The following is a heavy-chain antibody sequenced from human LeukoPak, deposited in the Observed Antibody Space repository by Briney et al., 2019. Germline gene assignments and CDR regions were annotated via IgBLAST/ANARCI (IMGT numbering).Heavy chain of an antibody. CDR3: ARVGSSGWYFYDSSGDYFDY. CDR2: ISYDGSNK. J-gene: IGHJ4*02. V-gene: IGHV3-30-3*01. D-gene: IGHD6-19*01. CDR1: GFTFSSYG. Sequence: GGSLRLSCAASGFTFSSYGMHWVRQAPGKGLEWVAVISYDGSNKYYGDSVKGRFTISRDNSKNTLYLQMNSLRAEDTAVYYRARVGSSGWYFYDSSGDYFDYWGQGTLVTVSS.